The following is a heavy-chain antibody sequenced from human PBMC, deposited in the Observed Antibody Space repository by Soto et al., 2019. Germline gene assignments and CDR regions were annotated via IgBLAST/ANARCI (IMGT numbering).Heavy chain of an antibody. Sequence: SETLSLTCAVSGASISNTNWWTWVRQPPGKGLEWIGEIYHGGSTNCNPSLKSRVTMSVDKSRNQFSLKLSSVNAADTAVSYCTRDYSDNNGSYIYGFDIWGQGTLVTVSS. CDR3: TRDYSDNNGSYIYGFDI. CDR2: IYHGGST. D-gene: IGHD3-22*01. V-gene: IGHV4-4*02. CDR1: GASISNTNW. J-gene: IGHJ3*02.